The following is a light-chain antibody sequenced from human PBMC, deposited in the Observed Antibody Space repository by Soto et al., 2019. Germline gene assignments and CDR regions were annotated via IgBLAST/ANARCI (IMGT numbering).Light chain of an antibody. CDR3: SSDAGSSTFQV. CDR2: EVS. V-gene: IGLV2-23*02. Sequence: QSALTHPASVSGSPGQSITISCTGTSSDVGSYNLVSWYQQHPGKAPKLMIYEVSKRPSGVSNRFSGSKSGNTASLTISGLQADYEADYYCSSDAGSSTFQVVRTGTKVPVL. CDR1: SSDVGSYNL. J-gene: IGLJ1*01.